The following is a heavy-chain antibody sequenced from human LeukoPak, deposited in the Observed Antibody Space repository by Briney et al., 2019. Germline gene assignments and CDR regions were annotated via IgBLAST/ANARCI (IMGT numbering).Heavy chain of an antibody. CDR2: INHSGST. J-gene: IGHJ4*02. V-gene: IGHV4-34*01. CDR3: ATLGEYYDSSGYYYN. Sequence: SETLSLTCAVYGGSFSGFYWSWIRQPPGKGLEWTGEINHSGSTYYNPSLKSRVTISEDTSKNQFSLKLTSVTAADTAVYYCATLGEYYDSSGYYYNWGQGTLVTVSS. D-gene: IGHD3-22*01. CDR1: GGSFSGFY.